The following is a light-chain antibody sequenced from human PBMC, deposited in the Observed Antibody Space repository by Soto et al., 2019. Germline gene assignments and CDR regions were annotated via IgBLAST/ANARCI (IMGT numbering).Light chain of an antibody. CDR3: QQYGSIPNT. V-gene: IGKV3-20*01. CDR1: PSVSSSY. J-gene: IGKJ2*01. Sequence: EIGLPQSPGTLYLSPGERATLYCRSRPSVSSSYLARYQQKPGQAPRLRIYGASSRATGIPDRFSGSGSGTDFTLTISRLEPEYFEVYYCQQYGSIPNTFGQWPKLQSK. CDR2: GAS.